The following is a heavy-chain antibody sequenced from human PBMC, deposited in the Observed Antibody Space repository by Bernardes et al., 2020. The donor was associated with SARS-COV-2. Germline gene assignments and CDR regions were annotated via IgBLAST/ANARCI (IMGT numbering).Heavy chain of an antibody. CDR2: ISSSTSAI. Sequence: GGSLRLSCAASGFTFSNYTMNWVRQAPGKGLEWVLSISSSTSAIYYAASVKGRFTISRDNAKNSLYMQMNSLRDEDTAVYYCARDLRGGSQYWGLGTLVTVSS. D-gene: IGHD1-26*01. CDR3: ARDLRGGSQY. V-gene: IGHV3-48*02. CDR1: GFTFSNYT. J-gene: IGHJ4*02.